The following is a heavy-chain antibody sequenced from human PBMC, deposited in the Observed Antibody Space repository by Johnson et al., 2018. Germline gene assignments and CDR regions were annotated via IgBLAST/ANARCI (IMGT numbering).Heavy chain of an antibody. V-gene: IGHV4-4*07. J-gene: IGHJ3*02. CDR2: IYTSGNT. Sequence: QVQLQESGPGLVKPSETLSLTCTVSGGSIGNYFWSWIRQPAGKGLEWVGQIYTSGNTNYNPSLKSRVTMSVDTSQNQFSLKLNSVTAADTAVYYWAREAAYFDASGYLTDTFDIWGQGTMVSVSS. CDR1: GGSIGNYF. CDR3: AREAAYFDASGYLTDTFDI. D-gene: IGHD3-22*01.